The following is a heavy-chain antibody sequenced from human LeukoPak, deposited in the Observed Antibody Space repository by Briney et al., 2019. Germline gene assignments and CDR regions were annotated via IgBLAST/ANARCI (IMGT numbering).Heavy chain of an antibody. CDR1: GFTFSSYE. CDR3: ARDRGPHSSSPNSGAFDI. J-gene: IGHJ3*02. V-gene: IGHV3-48*03. CDR2: ISSSGATK. D-gene: IGHD6-6*01. Sequence: GGSLRLSCAASGFTFSSYEMNWVRQAPGKGLEWVSYISSSGATKYYADSVKGRLTISRDNAKNSLYLQMNSLRAEDTAVYYCARDRGPHSSSPNSGAFDIWGQGTMVTVSS.